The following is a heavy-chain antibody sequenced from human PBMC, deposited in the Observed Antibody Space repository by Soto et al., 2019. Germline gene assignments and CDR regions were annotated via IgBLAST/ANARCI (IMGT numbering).Heavy chain of an antibody. J-gene: IGHJ6*02. CDR1: GFTFSSYT. CDR2: ISATGYTV. Sequence: GGSLRLSCAASGFTFSSYTMNWVRQAPGKGLEWVSYISATGYTVYYADSVKGRFTISRDNAKNSLYLQMDSLRDEDTAVYYCARDLSVNIRNYYYTMDVWGQGTTVTVSS. D-gene: IGHD4-4*01. CDR3: ARDLSVNIRNYYYTMDV. V-gene: IGHV3-48*02.